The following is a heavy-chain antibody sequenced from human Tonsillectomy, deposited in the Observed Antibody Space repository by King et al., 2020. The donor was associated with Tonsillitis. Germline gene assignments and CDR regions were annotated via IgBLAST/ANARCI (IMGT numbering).Heavy chain of an antibody. CDR2: INTYNDNT. J-gene: IGHJ4*02. CDR1: GYTFNTYG. CDR3: ARGEAMTNVDF. D-gene: IGHD4-11*01. V-gene: IGHV1-18*04. Sequence: QLVQSGAEVKKPGASVKVSCKTSGYTFNTYGITWVRQAPGQGLEWMGWINTYNDNTNYAQNLQGRVTMTTDTSTSTAYMELRSLKSDDTAIYYCARGEAMTNVDFWGQGTLVTVSS.